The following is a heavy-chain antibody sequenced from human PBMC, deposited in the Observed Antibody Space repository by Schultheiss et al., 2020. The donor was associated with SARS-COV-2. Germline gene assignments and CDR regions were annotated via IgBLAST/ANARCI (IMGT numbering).Heavy chain of an antibody. CDR1: GGTFSSYA. D-gene: IGHD3-3*01. Sequence: SVKVSCKASGGTFSSYAISWVRQAPGQGLEWMGGIIPIFGTANYAQKFQGRVTITADESTSTAYMELSRLRSDDTAVYYCARDRYDFWSGYVSYWYFDLWGRGTLVTVSS. CDR2: IIPIFGTA. J-gene: IGHJ2*01. V-gene: IGHV1-69*13. CDR3: ARDRYDFWSGYVSYWYFDL.